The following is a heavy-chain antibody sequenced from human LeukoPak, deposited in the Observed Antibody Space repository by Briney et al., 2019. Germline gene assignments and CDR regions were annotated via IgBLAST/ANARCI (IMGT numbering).Heavy chain of an antibody. CDR2: ISYDGSNK. CDR1: GFTFSTYA. D-gene: IGHD3-22*01. Sequence: GGSLRLSCAASGFTFSTYAMHWVRQAPGKGLEWMAVISYDGSNKYYADYVKGRFTMSRDNSKNTLYLQMNSLRAEDTAVYYCARDRDGYYDSSGYYWSGYFDYWGQGTLVTVSS. CDR3: ARDRDGYYDSSGYYWSGYFDY. V-gene: IGHV3-30*04. J-gene: IGHJ4*02.